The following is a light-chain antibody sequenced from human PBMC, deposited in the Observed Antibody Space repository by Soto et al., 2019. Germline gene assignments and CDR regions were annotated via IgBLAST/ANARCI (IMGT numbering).Light chain of an antibody. CDR1: QSISSY. Sequence: DIQMTQSPSSLSSSVGDSVTITCRASQSISSYLNWYQQKPGKAPMLLLYAASSLQSGVPSRFSGSGSGTEFTLTISSLQHEDCASYYCQQCYSTPFTFGPGTKEDIK. V-gene: IGKV1-39*01. CDR3: QQCYSTPFT. CDR2: AAS. J-gene: IGKJ3*01.